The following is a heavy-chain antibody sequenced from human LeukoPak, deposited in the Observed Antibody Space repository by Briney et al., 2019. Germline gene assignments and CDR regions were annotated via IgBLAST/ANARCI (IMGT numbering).Heavy chain of an antibody. J-gene: IGHJ4*02. V-gene: IGHV3-21*01. CDR3: GRAFPPLRTSSAGDL. Sequence: GGSLRLSCSASGFTFSDYDMNWVRQAPGKGLEWVSSISYLSSHVYYGDSVKGRFSIPRDNAKNSLSLQMNSLGAEDTAIYYCGRAFPPLRTSSAGDLWGQGILVTVSS. CDR1: GFTFSDYD. D-gene: IGHD3-16*01. CDR2: ISYLSSHV.